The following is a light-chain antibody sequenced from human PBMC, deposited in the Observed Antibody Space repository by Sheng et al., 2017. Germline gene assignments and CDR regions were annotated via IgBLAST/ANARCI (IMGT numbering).Light chain of an antibody. CDR3: QQSYTVPT. V-gene: IGKV1-39*01. CDR2: AAS. J-gene: IGKJ2*01. CDR1: QNISTY. Sequence: DIQLTQSPSSLSASVGDRVTITCRAGQNISTYLNWYQQKPGKAPKLLIYAASTLLSGAPSRFSGSGSGTDFTLTISSVQPEDFATYHCQQSYTVPTFGQGTNLGIK.